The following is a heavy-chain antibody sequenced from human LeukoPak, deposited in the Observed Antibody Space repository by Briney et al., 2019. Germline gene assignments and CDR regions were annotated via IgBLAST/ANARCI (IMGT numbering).Heavy chain of an antibody. V-gene: IGHV4-31*03. CDR3: ARHRITMVRGAFDY. CDR1: GGSISSGGYY. J-gene: IGHJ4*02. Sequence: PSETLSLTCTVSGGSISSGGYYWSWIRQHPGKGLEWIGYIYYSGSTYYNPSLKSRVTISVDTSKNQFSLKLSSVTAADTAVYYCARHRITMVRGAFDYWGQGTLVTVSS. D-gene: IGHD3-10*01. CDR2: IYYSGST.